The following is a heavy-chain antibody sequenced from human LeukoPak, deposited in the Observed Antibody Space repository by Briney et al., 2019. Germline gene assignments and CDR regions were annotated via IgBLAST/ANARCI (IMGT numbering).Heavy chain of an antibody. CDR3: AKIATYSSGWYDWFDP. D-gene: IGHD6-19*01. J-gene: IGHJ5*02. CDR2: IIPIFGTA. CDR1: GGTFSSYA. V-gene: IGHV1-69*05. Sequence: EASVKVPCKASGGTFSSYAISWVRQAPGQGLEWMGGIIPIFGTANYAQKFQGRVTITTDESTSTAYMELSSLRSEDTAVYYCAKIATYSSGWYDWFDPWGQGTLVTVSS.